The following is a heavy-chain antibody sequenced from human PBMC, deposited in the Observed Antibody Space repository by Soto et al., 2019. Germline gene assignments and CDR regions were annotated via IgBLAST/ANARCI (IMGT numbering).Heavy chain of an antibody. J-gene: IGHJ4*02. CDR2: TYYRSKWCN. D-gene: IGHD4-17*01. Sequence: QVQLQQSGPGLVRPSQTLSLTCAISGDSVSSNSAAWTWIRQSPSIGLEWLGRTYYRSKWCNDYALSVKSRITINPDTSKNQVSLQLESVTPEDTAVYYCASIAMSVTPVWGQGALVTVSS. CDR3: ASIAMSVTPV. V-gene: IGHV6-1*01. CDR1: GDSVSSNSAA.